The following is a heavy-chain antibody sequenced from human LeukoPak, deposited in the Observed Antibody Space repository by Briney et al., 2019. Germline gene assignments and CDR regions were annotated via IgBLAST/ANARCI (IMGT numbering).Heavy chain of an antibody. D-gene: IGHD4-23*01. J-gene: IGHJ4*02. CDR1: GFTFTGFA. V-gene: IGHV3-23*01. Sequence: GGSLRLSCAGPGFTFTGFAMTWVPQAPGKGLEWASLFSGNGVSTYYADSVKGRFTISRDNSKNTLYLQMNSLRAEDTAVYYCAKDRGFYGGNSFDYWGQGTLVTVSS. CDR3: AKDRGFYGGNSFDY. CDR2: FSGNGVST.